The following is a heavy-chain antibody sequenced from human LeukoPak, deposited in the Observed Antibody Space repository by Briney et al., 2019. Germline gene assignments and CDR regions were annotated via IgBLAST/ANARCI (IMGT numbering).Heavy chain of an antibody. J-gene: IGHJ6*02. CDR3: AREKCSSTSCYPVYYYYYGMDV. CDR1: GFTFSSYA. Sequence: GGSLRLSCAASGFTFSSYAMHWVRQAPGKGLEWVAVISYDGSNKYYADSVKGRFTISRDNSKNTLYLQMNSLRAEDTAVYYCAREKCSSTSCYPVYYYYYGMDVWGQGTTVTVSS. V-gene: IGHV3-30-3*01. CDR2: ISYDGSNK. D-gene: IGHD2-2*01.